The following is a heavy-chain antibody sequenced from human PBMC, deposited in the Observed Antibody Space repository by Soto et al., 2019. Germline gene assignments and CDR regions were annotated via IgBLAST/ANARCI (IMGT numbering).Heavy chain of an antibody. CDR3: AKASTYEYVWGSYRYYFNY. Sequence: HPGGSLRLSCEASGFPFTTYAMSWVRQAPGKGLEWVSGISGSGDRTHYIDSVKGRFTTSRDNYKNTLYLQMSSLRAEDTAIYYCAKASTYEYVWGSYRYYFNYWGQGTLVTVSS. CDR1: GFPFTTYA. J-gene: IGHJ4*02. V-gene: IGHV3-23*01. CDR2: ISGSGDRT. D-gene: IGHD3-16*02.